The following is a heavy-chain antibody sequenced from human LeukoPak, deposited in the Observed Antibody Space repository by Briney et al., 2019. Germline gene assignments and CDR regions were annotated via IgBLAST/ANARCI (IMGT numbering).Heavy chain of an antibody. CDR2: IKQHGTEK. D-gene: IGHD3-16*01. Sequence: GGSLRLSCTASGIMFSGYWMSWVRQAPGKGLEWVANIKQHGTEKYYVDSVKGRFTISRDDAKKSVYLQMNSLRAEDTAVYYCASDGGPFDHWGQGILVTVSS. CDR3: ASDGGPFDH. CDR1: GIMFSGYW. J-gene: IGHJ4*02. V-gene: IGHV3-7*01.